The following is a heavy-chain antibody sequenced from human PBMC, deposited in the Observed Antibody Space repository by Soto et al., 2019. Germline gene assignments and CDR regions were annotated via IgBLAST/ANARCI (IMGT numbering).Heavy chain of an antibody. V-gene: IGHV3-30*03. CDR1: GFTFSSYG. Sequence: PGGSLRLSCAASGFTFSSYGMHWVRQAPGKGLEWVAVISYDGSNKYYADSVKGRFTISRDNSKNALYLQMNSLRAEDTAVYYCASDPDIVVVVAAFTPFFDIWGQGTMVTVSS. D-gene: IGHD2-15*01. CDR3: ASDPDIVVVVAAFTPFFDI. J-gene: IGHJ3*02. CDR2: ISYDGSNK.